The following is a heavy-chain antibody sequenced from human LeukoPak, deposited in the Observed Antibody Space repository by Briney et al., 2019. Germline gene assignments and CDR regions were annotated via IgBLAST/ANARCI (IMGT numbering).Heavy chain of an antibody. CDR1: GFTFSSYS. D-gene: IGHD3-22*01. Sequence: GGSLRLSCAASGFTFSSYSMNWVRQAPGKGLEWVSYISSSSSTIYYADSVKGRFTISRDNAKNSLYLQMNSLRAEDTAVYYCARQPYYYDSSGSVDYWGQGTLVTVSS. V-gene: IGHV3-48*04. J-gene: IGHJ4*02. CDR2: ISSSSSTI. CDR3: ARQPYYYDSSGSVDY.